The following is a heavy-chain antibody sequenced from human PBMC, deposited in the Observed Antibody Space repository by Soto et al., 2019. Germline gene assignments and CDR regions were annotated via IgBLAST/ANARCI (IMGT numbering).Heavy chain of an antibody. J-gene: IGHJ6*02. Sequence: QVQLVESGGGVVQPGRSLRLSCAASGFTFSSYGMHWVRQAPGKGLEWVAVISYDGSNKYYADSVKGRFTISRDNSKNTLYLQMNSLRAEDRDVYYCSNHTVTSYYYYGMDVWGQGTTVTVSS. CDR2: ISYDGSNK. V-gene: IGHV3-30*18. CDR1: GFTFSSYG. CDR3: SNHTVTSYYYYGMDV. D-gene: IGHD4-4*01.